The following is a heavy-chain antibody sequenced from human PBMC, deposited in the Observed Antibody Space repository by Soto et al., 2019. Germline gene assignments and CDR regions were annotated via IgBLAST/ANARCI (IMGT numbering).Heavy chain of an antibody. D-gene: IGHD4-17*01. V-gene: IGHV3-23*01. CDR3: ANARAFDSTVRAVFDN. CDR2: IRGSGGAK. Sequence: GGSLRLSCAASGFTFSSYAMSWVRQAPGKGLEWVSAIRGSGGAKYYADSVKGRFTISRDNSKNTLYMQMNSLRAEDMDVYCGANARAFDSTVRAVFDNWGQGTLVTVSS. J-gene: IGHJ4*02. CDR1: GFTFSSYA.